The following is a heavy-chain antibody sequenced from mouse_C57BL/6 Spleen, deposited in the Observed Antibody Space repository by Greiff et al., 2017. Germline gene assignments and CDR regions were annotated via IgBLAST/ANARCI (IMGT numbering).Heavy chain of an antibody. J-gene: IGHJ3*01. Sequence: EVMLVESGGGLVKPGGSLKLSCAASGFTFSDYGMHWVRQAPEKGLEWVAYISSGSSTIYYADTVKGRFTLSRDNAKNTLFLQMTSLRSEDTAMYYCEWPLYYGKYWFAYWGRGTLVTVSA. CDR2: ISSGSSTI. D-gene: IGHD2-1*01. CDR1: GFTFSDYG. CDR3: EWPLYYGKYWFAY. V-gene: IGHV5-17*01.